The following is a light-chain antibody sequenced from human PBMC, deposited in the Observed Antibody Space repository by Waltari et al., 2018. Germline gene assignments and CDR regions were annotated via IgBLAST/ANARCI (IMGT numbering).Light chain of an antibody. Sequence: DIVMTQSPDSLAVSLGERVTINCKSSQSVLYSSNSQNYLAWYQQKPGQPPKLLIYWASARESGVPDRFSGSESGTDFTLTISSLQAEDVAVYYCQQYNSGPLTFGGGTKLEIK. V-gene: IGKV4-1*01. CDR2: WAS. CDR3: QQYNSGPLT. J-gene: IGKJ4*01. CDR1: QSVLYSSNSQNY.